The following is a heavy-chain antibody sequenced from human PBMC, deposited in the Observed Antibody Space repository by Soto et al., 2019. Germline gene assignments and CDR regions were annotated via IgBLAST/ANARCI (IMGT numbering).Heavy chain of an antibody. Sequence: RLSCAASGFTFSSYAMHLVRQAPGKGLEWVAVISYDGSNKYYADSVKGRFTISRDNSKNTPYLQMNSLRAEDTAVYYCARDQGIQLWLFDYWGQGTLVTVSS. D-gene: IGHD5-18*01. J-gene: IGHJ4*02. CDR1: GFTFSSYA. V-gene: IGHV3-30-3*01. CDR3: ARDQGIQLWLFDY. CDR2: ISYDGSNK.